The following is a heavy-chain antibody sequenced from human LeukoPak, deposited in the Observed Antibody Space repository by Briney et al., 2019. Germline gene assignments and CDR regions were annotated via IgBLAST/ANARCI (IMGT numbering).Heavy chain of an antibody. J-gene: IGHJ3*02. CDR3: AEAGGYSYGYGAFDI. Sequence: GGSLRPSCAASGFTFSSYAMSWVRQAPGKGLEWVSAISGSGGSTYYADSVKGRFTISRDNSKNTLYLQMNSLRAEDTAVYYCAEAGGYSYGYGAFDIWGQGTMVTVSS. V-gene: IGHV3-23*01. CDR2: ISGSGGST. CDR1: GFTFSSYA. D-gene: IGHD5-18*01.